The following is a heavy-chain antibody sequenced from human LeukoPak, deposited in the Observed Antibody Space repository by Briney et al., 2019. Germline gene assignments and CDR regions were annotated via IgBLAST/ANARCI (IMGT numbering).Heavy chain of an antibody. V-gene: IGHV4-34*01. CDR3: ARRYSGYDYDY. CDR1: GGSFSGYY. J-gene: IGHJ4*02. Sequence: SETLSLTCAVYGGSFSGYYWSWIRQPPGKGLEWIGEINHSGSTNYNPSLKSRVTISVDTSKNQFSLKQSSVTAADTAVYYCARRYSGYDYDYWGQGTLVTVSS. CDR2: INHSGST. D-gene: IGHD5-12*01.